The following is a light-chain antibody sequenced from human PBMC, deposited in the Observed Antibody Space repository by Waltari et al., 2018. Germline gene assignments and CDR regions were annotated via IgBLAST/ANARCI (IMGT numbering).Light chain of an antibody. CDR3: SSDTDNDVRV. CDR2: DVS. V-gene: IGLV2-11*01. CDR1: GSDVGGYNY. Sequence: QSALTQPRSVSGSPGQSVTFSCSGTGSDVGGYNYVSWYQQHPGKAPKLMIYDVSKRPSVVPDRFSGSRSGNTAFLTFSGLQAEYEADYYCSSDTDNDVRVFGGVTKLTVL. J-gene: IGLJ2*01.